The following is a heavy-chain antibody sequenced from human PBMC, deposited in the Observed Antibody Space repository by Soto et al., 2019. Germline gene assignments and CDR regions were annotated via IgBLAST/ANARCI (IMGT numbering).Heavy chain of an antibody. CDR1: GGTFSSYA. V-gene: IGHV1-69*01. J-gene: IGHJ6*02. Sequence: QVQLVQSGAEVKKPGSSVKVYCKASGGTFSSYAISWVRQAPGQGLEWMGGLIPIFGTANYAQKFQGRVTITADESTSTAYMELSSLRSEDTAVYYCARAEDTDTAMDNYYYYGMDVWGQGTTVTVSS. D-gene: IGHD5-18*01. CDR2: LIPIFGTA. CDR3: ARAEDTDTAMDNYYYYGMDV.